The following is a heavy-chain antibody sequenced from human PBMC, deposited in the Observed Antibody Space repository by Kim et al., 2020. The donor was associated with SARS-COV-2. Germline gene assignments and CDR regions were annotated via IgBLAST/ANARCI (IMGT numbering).Heavy chain of an antibody. CDR1: GFTFSSYA. Sequence: GGSLRLSCSASGFTFSSYAMHWVRQAPGKGLEYVSAISSNGGSTYYADSVKGRFTISRDNSKNTLYLQMSSLRAEDTAVYYCVNSFGQYDILTGYQIDYWGQGTLVTVSS. V-gene: IGHV3-64D*06. D-gene: IGHD3-9*01. CDR3: VNSFGQYDILTGYQIDY. J-gene: IGHJ4*02. CDR2: ISSNGGST.